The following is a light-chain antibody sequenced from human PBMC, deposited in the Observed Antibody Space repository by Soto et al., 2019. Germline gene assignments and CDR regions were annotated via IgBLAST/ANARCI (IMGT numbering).Light chain of an antibody. CDR2: DVS. CDR1: SSDVGNYNY. Sequence: QSVLTQPASVSGSPGQSITISCTGDSSDVGNYNYVSWYQQHPGKAPKLIIYDVSNRPSGVSNRFSGSKSGNTASLTISGLQAEDEAGYYCSSYTSSTTLYVFGTGTKV. CDR3: SSYTSSTTLYV. V-gene: IGLV2-14*03. J-gene: IGLJ1*01.